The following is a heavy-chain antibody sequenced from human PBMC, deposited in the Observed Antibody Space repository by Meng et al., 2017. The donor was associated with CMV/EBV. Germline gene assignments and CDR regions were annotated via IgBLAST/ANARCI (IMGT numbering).Heavy chain of an antibody. V-gene: IGHV3-15*01. CDR1: GFTFSNAW. CDR3: ARVSLRVVPAASYYYYYGMDV. Sequence: GESLKISCAASGFTFSNAWMSWVRQAPGKGLEWVGRIKSKTDGGTTDYAAPVKGRFTISRDDSKNTLYLQMNSLRAEDTAVYYCARVSLRVVPAASYYYYYGMDVWGQGTTVTVSS. CDR2: IKSKTDGGTT. J-gene: IGHJ6*02. D-gene: IGHD2-2*01.